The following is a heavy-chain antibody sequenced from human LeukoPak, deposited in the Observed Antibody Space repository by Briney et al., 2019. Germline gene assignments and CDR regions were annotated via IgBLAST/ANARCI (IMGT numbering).Heavy chain of an antibody. V-gene: IGHV4-30-2*01. J-gene: IGHJ4*02. CDR3: ARDGWFGEPGAFDY. Sequence: SETLSLTCAVSGGSISSGGYSWSWIRQPPGKGLEWIGYIYHSGSTYYNPSLKSRVTISVDRSKNQFSLKLNSVTAADTAVYYCARDGWFGEPGAFDYWGQGTLVTVSS. CDR2: IYHSGST. D-gene: IGHD3-10*01. CDR1: GGSISSGGYS.